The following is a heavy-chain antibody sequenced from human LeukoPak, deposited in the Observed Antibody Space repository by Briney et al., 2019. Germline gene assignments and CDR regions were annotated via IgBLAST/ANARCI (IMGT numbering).Heavy chain of an antibody. D-gene: IGHD3-16*01. J-gene: IGHJ2*01. CDR2: ISYDGSNK. CDR3: ARGSGLLGHWYFDL. V-gene: IGHV3-30-3*01. Sequence: GGSLRLSCAASGFTFSSYAMHWVRQAPGKGLEWVAVISYDGSNKYYADSVKGRFTISRDNSKNTLYLQMNSLRAEDTAVYYCARGSGLLGHWYFDLWGRGTLVTVSS. CDR1: GFTFSSYA.